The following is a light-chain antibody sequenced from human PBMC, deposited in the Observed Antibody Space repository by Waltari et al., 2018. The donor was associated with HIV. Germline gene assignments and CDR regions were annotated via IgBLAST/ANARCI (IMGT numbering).Light chain of an antibody. CDR1: VLAKKY. V-gene: IGLV3-27*01. J-gene: IGLJ3*02. Sequence: SYELTQPSSVSVSPGQTARITCSGDVLAKKYARWFQQKPGQAPVLVIYKDTERPSGIPGGFSGSSSGTTVTLTISGAQVEDEADYYCYSAADNTWVFGGGTKLTVL. CDR2: KDT. CDR3: YSAADNTWV.